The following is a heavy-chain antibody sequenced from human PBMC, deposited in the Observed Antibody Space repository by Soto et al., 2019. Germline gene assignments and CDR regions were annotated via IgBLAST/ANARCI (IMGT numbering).Heavy chain of an antibody. J-gene: IGHJ4*02. V-gene: IGHV2-5*01. CDR2: IYWNDDK. Sequence: SGPTLVNPTQTLTLTCTFSGFSLSTSGVGVGWIRHPPGKALEWLALIYWNDDKRYSPSLKSRLTITKDTSKNQVVLTMTNMDPVDTATYYCPHSVEYSSSLGPFYYWGQGTLVTVSS. D-gene: IGHD6-6*01. CDR1: GFSLSTSGVG. CDR3: PHSVEYSSSLGPFYY.